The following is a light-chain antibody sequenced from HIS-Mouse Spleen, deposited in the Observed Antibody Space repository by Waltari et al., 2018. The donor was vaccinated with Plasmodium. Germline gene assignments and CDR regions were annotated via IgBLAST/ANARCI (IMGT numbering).Light chain of an antibody. J-gene: IGLJ2*01. CDR1: TLGDKY. V-gene: IGLV3-1*01. CDR3: QAWDSSTVV. CDR2: QDS. Sequence: SELTQQPPVSVSPGQTATITCSGDTLGDKYACWYQQKPGQSPVLVIYQDSTRPPGIPERFSGSNSGNTATLTISGTQAMDEADYYCQAWDSSTVVFGGGTKLTVL.